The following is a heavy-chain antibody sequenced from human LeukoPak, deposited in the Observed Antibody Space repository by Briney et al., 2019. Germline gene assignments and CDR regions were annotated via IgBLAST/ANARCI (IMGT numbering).Heavy chain of an antibody. CDR2: INHNGNVN. Sequence: GGSPRLSCAASGLTVNNNYMNWARQAPGKGLEWVASINHNGNVNYYVDSVKGRFTISRDNAKNSLYLQMSNLRAEDTAVYFCARGGGLDVWGQGATVTVSS. D-gene: IGHD3-16*01. J-gene: IGHJ6*02. CDR1: GLTVNNNY. V-gene: IGHV3-7*03. CDR3: ARGGGLDV.